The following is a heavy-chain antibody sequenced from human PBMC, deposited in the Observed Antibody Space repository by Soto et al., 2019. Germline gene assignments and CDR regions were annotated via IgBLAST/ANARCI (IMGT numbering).Heavy chain of an antibody. V-gene: IGHV3-30-3*01. CDR3: ARGDREDILVVVGARPGEYGIDI. D-gene: IGHD2-15*01. Sequence: SLRLSCAASGFTFRNHAMHWVRQAPGKGLECLADIAYDGSNAFYRDSVKGRFTISRDNSKNTLYLHMNSLRSEDTGVYYCARGDREDILVVVGARPGEYGIDIWGQGTTVTVSS. J-gene: IGHJ6*02. CDR2: IAYDGSNA. CDR1: GFTFRNHA.